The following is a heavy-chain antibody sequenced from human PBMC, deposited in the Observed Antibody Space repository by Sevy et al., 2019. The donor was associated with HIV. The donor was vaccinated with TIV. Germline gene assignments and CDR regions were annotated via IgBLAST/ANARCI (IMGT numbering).Heavy chain of an antibody. V-gene: IGHV3-73*01. CDR2: IRNQANNYTT. CDR1: GFTFSGSA. Sequence: GGSLRLSCAVSGFTFSGSAMDWVRHTSGKGLEWLGRIRNQANNYTTTYAASVKGRFVISRDDSKNTAYLHMSNLKSEDTAVYYCISGIAVVGTVYFDYWGRGTLVTVSS. CDR3: ISGIAVVGTVYFDY. J-gene: IGHJ4*02. D-gene: IGHD6-19*01.